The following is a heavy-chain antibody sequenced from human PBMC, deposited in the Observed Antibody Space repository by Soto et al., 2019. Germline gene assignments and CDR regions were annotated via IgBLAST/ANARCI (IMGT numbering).Heavy chain of an antibody. Sequence: GGSLRLSCAASGFTFSSYSMNWVRQAPGKGLEWVSYISSSSSTIYYADSVKGRFTISRDNAKNSLYLQMNSLRAEDTAVYYCARTSRFLEWLSRSPDYMDVWGKGTTVTVSS. CDR2: ISSSSSTI. J-gene: IGHJ6*03. D-gene: IGHD3-3*01. CDR1: GFTFSSYS. CDR3: ARTSRFLEWLSRSPDYMDV. V-gene: IGHV3-48*01.